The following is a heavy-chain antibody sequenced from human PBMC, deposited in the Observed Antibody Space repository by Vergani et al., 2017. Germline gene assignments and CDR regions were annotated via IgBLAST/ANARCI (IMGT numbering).Heavy chain of an antibody. CDR3: AREYSSGLDH. V-gene: IGHV3-33*01. CDR1: RSTFKTYG. Sequence: QGQLVESGGGIVQPGRSLTHSCVASRSTFKTYGMHWVRQAPGKGLEWVGLIYYDGSNAYYADSVKGRFTISRDNSKNTLYLQMGSLRAENTAVYYCAREYSSGLDHWGQGTLVTVSS. CDR2: IYYDGSNA. D-gene: IGHD6-19*01. J-gene: IGHJ4*02.